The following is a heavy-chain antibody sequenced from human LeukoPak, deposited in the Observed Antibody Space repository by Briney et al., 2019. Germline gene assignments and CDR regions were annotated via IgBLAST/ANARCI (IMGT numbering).Heavy chain of an antibody. D-gene: IGHD6-19*01. CDR1: GGSISSSNW. J-gene: IGHJ4*02. CDR3: ARGEQWLVPYYLDY. CDR2: IYQSGST. V-gene: IGHV4-4*02. Sequence: PSETLSLTCAVSGGSISSSNWWSWVRQPPGKGLEWIGEIYQSGSTNYNPSLKSRVTISVDKSNNQFSLKLSSVTAADTAVYYCARGEQWLVPYYLDYWGQGTLVTVSS.